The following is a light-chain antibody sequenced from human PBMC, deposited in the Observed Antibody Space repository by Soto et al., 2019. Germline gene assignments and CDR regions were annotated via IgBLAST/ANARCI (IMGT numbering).Light chain of an antibody. CDR3: CSYAGGYTHAV. CDR2: DVS. CDR1: SSDFGTYNY. J-gene: IGLJ2*01. Sequence: QSALTQPRSVSGPPGQAVSISCSGTSSDFGTYNYVSWYQQHPGKAPKLMIYDVSKRPSGVPDRFSGSKSGNTAALTISGRQAEDEADYKCCSYAGGYTHAVVGGGTKVTVL. V-gene: IGLV2-11*01.